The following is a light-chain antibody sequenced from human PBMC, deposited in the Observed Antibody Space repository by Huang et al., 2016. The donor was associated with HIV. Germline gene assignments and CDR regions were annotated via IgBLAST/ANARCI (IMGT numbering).Light chain of an antibody. CDR1: QNVRNN. V-gene: IGKV3D-15*01. Sequence: EIKMTQSPATLSVSPGGRVTLSYRASQNVRNNLAWYHQKTGQAPRLLIYDTSTRASGIPARCSGSGSGTEFTLTISGLQSEDFAIYYCQQYDKWPPGLTFGGGTKVEI. CDR2: DTS. J-gene: IGKJ4*01. CDR3: QQYDKWPPGLT.